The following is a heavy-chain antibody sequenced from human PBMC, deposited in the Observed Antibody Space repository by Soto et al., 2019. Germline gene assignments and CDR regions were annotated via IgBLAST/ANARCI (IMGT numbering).Heavy chain of an antibody. CDR3: TRLGRDGYTTPFDY. J-gene: IGHJ4*02. V-gene: IGHV4-39*07. Sequence: SETLSLTCTVSGGSISSSSYYWGWIRQPPGKGLEWIGSIYYSGSTYYNPSLKSRVTISRDDSKSIAYLQMNSLKTEDTAVYYCTRLGRDGYTTPFDYWGQGALVTVSS. CDR2: IYYSGST. CDR1: GGSISSSSYY. D-gene: IGHD6-25*01.